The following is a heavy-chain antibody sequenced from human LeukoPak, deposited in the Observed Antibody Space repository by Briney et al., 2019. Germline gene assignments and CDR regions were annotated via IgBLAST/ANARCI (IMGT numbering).Heavy chain of an antibody. D-gene: IGHD3-10*01. CDR2: IYYSGST. V-gene: IGHV4-59*12. CDR1: GGSITSYY. CDR3: ARRRKYGSGSYYAFDP. Sequence: SETLSLTCTVSGGSITSYYWSWIRQPPGKGREWIGYIYYSGSTNYNPSLKSRVTISVDTSKNQFSLKLSSVTAADTAVYYCARRRKYGSGSYYAFDPWGQGTLVTVS. J-gene: IGHJ5*02.